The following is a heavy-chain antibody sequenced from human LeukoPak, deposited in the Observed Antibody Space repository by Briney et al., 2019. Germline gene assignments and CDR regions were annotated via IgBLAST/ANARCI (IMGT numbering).Heavy chain of an antibody. J-gene: IGHJ4*02. V-gene: IGHV3-23*01. D-gene: IGHD3-16*02. CDR1: GFTFSSYG. Sequence: GASLRLSCAASGFTFSSYGMSWVRRAPRKGLEWVSAISGSGASTYYADSVKGRVTISRHNSKNTLYLHMNSLRAEDTAVYYCANLRGTWGSYRSYYFDYWGQGTLVTVSS. CDR3: ANLRGTWGSYRSYYFDY. CDR2: ISGSGAST.